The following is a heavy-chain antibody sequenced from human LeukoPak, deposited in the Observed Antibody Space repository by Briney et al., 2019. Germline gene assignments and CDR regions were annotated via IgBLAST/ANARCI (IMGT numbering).Heavy chain of an antibody. J-gene: IGHJ5*02. CDR1: GGSISSGDYY. CDR2: IYYSGST. Sequence: PSQTLSLTCTVSGGSISSGDYYWSWIRQPPGKGLEWIGYIYYSGSTHYNPSLKSRVTISVDTSKNQFSLKLSSVTAADTAVYYCARDRRGSGSYYPPARNWFDPWGQGTLVTVSS. CDR3: ARDRRGSGSYYPPARNWFDP. V-gene: IGHV4-30-4*01. D-gene: IGHD3-10*01.